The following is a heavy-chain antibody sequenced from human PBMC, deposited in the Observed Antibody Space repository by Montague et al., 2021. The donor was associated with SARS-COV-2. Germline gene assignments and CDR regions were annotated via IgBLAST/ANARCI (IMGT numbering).Heavy chain of an antibody. CDR1: GFSISSGFY. D-gene: IGHD5-12*01. Sequence: SETLSLTCSVSGFSISSGFYWAWIRQSPGKGPEWIGTVHHSGYTHYNPSLKGRVTVSIDTSKNQFSLTVTSVTAADTAVYFCARRGYTGSDYFDYWGQGTLVTVSS. J-gene: IGHJ4*02. V-gene: IGHV4-38-2*01. CDR2: VHHSGYT. CDR3: ARRGYTGSDYFDY.